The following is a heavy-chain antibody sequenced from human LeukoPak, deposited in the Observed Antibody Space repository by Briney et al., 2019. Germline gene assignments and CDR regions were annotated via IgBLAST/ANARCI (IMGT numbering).Heavy chain of an antibody. CDR2: IGSSSSYI. D-gene: IGHD6-19*01. Sequence: GGSLRLSCAVSGFTFSNYSMNWVRQAPGKGLEWISFIGSSSSYIYYADSVKGRFTISRDNAKNSLYLQMNSLRAEDTAMYYCARDKSYSSGWPNWFDPWGQGTLVTVSS. CDR3: ARDKSYSSGWPNWFDP. CDR1: GFTFSNYS. V-gene: IGHV3-21*01. J-gene: IGHJ5*02.